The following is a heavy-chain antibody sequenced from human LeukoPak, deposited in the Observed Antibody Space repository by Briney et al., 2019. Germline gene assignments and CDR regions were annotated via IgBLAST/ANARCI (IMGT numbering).Heavy chain of an antibody. D-gene: IGHD6-13*01. J-gene: IGHJ2*01. CDR3: ARLTSSWYQDWYFDL. V-gene: IGHV4-4*07. CDR2: IYTSGSP. Sequence: SETLSLTCTVSAGSISSYDWSWIRQPAGKGLEWIGRIYTSGSPNYNPSLKSRVTMSVDTSKNQFSLKLSSVTAADTAVYYCARLTSSWYQDWYFDLWGRGTLVTVSS. CDR1: AGSISSYD.